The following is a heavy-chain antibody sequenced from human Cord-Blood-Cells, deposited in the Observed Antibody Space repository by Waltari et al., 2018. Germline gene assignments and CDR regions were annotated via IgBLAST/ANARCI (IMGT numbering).Heavy chain of an antibody. CDR2: IKSKTDGGTT. CDR3: TTAPAGKFDY. Sequence: EVQLVESGGGLVKPGGSLRLSCAASGFTFSNAWMSWVRQAPGRGREWVGLIKSKTDGGTTDYAAPVKGRFTISRDDSKNTLYLQMNSLKTEDTAVYYCTTAPAGKFDYWGQGTLVTVSS. CDR1: GFTFSNAW. J-gene: IGHJ4*02. D-gene: IGHD2-2*01. V-gene: IGHV3-15*01.